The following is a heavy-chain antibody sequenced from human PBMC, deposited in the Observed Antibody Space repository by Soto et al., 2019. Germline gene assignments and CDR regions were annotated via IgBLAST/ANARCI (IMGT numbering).Heavy chain of an antibody. Sequence: PSETLSLTCTVSGGSISSSSYYWGWIRQPPGKGLEWIGSIYYSGSTYYNPSLKSRVTISVDTSKNQFSLKLSSVTAADTAVYYCARLRRYCSSTSCQTVWFDPWGQGXLVTVSS. J-gene: IGHJ5*02. V-gene: IGHV4-39*01. D-gene: IGHD2-2*01. CDR1: GGSISSSSYY. CDR3: ARLRRYCSSTSCQTVWFDP. CDR2: IYYSGST.